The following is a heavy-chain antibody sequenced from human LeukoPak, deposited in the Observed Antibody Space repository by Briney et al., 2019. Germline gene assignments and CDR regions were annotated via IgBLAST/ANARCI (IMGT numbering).Heavy chain of an antibody. D-gene: IGHD2-21*01. CDR3: VPHIDYSYVY. CDR1: GFTFSSSP. CDR2: ISRDGGSS. Sequence: PGGSLRLSRSASGFTFSSSPMHWVRQAPGKGLEYVSAISRDGGSSYYADSVKGRFTLSRDNSKNTLSLQMSSLRAEDTAVYYCVPHIDYSYVYWGQGTLVTVSP. V-gene: IGHV3-64D*06. J-gene: IGHJ4*02.